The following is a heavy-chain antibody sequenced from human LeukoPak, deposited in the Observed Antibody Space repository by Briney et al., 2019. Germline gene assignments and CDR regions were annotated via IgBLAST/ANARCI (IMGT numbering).Heavy chain of an antibody. V-gene: IGHV3-7*01. CDR1: GFTFSHYW. J-gene: IGHJ3*02. CDR3: AREDMWAFDM. CDR2: IKPDGSDK. D-gene: IGHD2-15*01. Sequence: QAGGSLTLSCAASGFTFSHYWMSWVRQTPGKGLEWVANIKPDGSDKYYVDSVKGRFTISRDNSKNSLYLQMDSLRAEDTAVYYCAREDMWAFDMWGQGTMVTVSS.